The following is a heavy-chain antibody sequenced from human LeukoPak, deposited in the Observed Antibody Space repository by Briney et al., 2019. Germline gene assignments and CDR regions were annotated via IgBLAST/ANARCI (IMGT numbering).Heavy chain of an antibody. V-gene: IGHV3-23*01. Sequence: HPGGSLTLSCAPSGFTFSSYAMTWVRPAPGKGLEWVSGLSGNGGSTYYADSVKGRFTISRDNFKNTLYLQMNSLRVEDSGVYYCAKDLMIGTLGWFDPWGQGTLVTVSS. CDR1: GFTFSSYA. J-gene: IGHJ5*02. CDR2: LSGNGGST. D-gene: IGHD1-7*01. CDR3: AKDLMIGTLGWFDP.